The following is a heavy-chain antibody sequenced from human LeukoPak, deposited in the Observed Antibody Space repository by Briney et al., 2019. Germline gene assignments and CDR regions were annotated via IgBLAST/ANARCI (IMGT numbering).Heavy chain of an antibody. CDR2: SSHSGST. D-gene: IGHD6-13*01. CDR1: GGSFSDYS. Sequence: SETLSLTCAVYGGSFSDYSWSWIRQPPGKGLEWVGISSHSGSTVYNPSLKSRVIISVDTSKSQFSLRLSSVTAADTAIYYCVAASWYKVDFWGQGALVTVSS. V-gene: IGHV4-34*01. J-gene: IGHJ4*02. CDR3: VAASWYKVDF.